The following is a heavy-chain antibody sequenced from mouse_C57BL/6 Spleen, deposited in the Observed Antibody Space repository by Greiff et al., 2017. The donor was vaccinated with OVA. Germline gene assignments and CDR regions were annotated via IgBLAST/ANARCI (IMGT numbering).Heavy chain of an antibody. D-gene: IGHD1-1*01. CDR2: IYPGSGST. CDR1: GYTFTSYW. Sequence: QVQLQQPGAELVKPGASVKMSCKASGYTFTSYWITWVKQRPGQGLEWIGDIYPGSGSTNYNEKFKSKATLTVDTSSSTAYMQLSSLTSEDSAVYYCARRYYGSSYYFDDWGQGTTLTVSA. J-gene: IGHJ2*01. CDR3: ARRYYGSSYYFDD. V-gene: IGHV1-55*01.